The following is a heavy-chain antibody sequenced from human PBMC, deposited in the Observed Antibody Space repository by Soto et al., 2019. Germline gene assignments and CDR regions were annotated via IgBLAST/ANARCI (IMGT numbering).Heavy chain of an antibody. Sequence: GGSLRLSCAASGFTFSSYAMHWVRQAPGKGLEWVAVISYDGSNKYYADSVKGRFTISRDNSKNTLYLQMNSLRAEDTAVYYCARARGAAYPSRLMDYGMDVWGQGTTVTVSS. CDR2: ISYDGSNK. V-gene: IGHV3-30-3*01. J-gene: IGHJ6*02. D-gene: IGHD6-13*01. CDR1: GFTFSSYA. CDR3: ARARGAAYPSRLMDYGMDV.